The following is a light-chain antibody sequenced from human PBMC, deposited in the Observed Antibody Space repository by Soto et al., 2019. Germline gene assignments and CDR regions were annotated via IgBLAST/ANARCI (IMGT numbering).Light chain of an antibody. J-gene: IGLJ1*01. CDR3: CSYAGSTPYV. Sequence: QSVLTQPRSVSGPPGQSVTISCTGTSSDVGGYDYVSWYQQHPGKAPKLMIYDVTNRPSGVPDRFSGSKSGNTASLTISGLQAEDEADYYCCSYAGSTPYVFGTGTKVTVL. CDR1: SSDVGGYDY. V-gene: IGLV2-11*01. CDR2: DVT.